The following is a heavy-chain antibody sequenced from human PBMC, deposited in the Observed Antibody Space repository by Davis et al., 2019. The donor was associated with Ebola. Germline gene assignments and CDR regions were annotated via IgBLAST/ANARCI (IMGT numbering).Heavy chain of an antibody. J-gene: IGHJ5*02. CDR2: IIPILGIA. Sequence: SVKVSCKASGGTFSSYAISWVRQAPGQGLEWMGRIIPILGIANYAQKFQGRVTITADKSTSTAYMELSSLRSDDTAVYYCARVVVTPNWFDPWGQGILVTVSS. D-gene: IGHD2-21*01. CDR3: ARVVVTPNWFDP. CDR1: GGTFSSYA. V-gene: IGHV1-69*04.